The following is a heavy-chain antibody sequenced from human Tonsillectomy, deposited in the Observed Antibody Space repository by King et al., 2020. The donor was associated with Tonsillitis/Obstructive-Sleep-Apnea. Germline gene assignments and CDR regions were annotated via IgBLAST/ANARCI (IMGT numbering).Heavy chain of an antibody. Sequence: HVQLVQSGAEVKKPGSSVKVSCKASGGTFSSYAISWVRQAPGQGLEWMGGIIPIFGTAKYAQKFQGRVTFTADESTSTAYMELSSLGSEDTAVYYCARDLPYSSSWYDFDYWGQGTLVTVSS. D-gene: IGHD6-13*01. CDR1: GGTFSSYA. CDR3: ARDLPYSSSWYDFDY. J-gene: IGHJ4*02. CDR2: IIPIFGTA. V-gene: IGHV1-69*12.